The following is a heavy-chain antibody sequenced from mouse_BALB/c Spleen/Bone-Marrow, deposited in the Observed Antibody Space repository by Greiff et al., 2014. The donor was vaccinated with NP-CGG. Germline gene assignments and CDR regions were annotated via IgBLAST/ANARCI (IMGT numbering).Heavy chain of an antibody. Sequence: QVQLQQSGAELARPGASVKVSCRASGYTFTTYTIHWVRQRPGQGLEWIGYINPSSGYTNYNQKFKDKATLTADKSSSTAYTQLSSLTSEDSAVYYCARRDDGYVFFDYWGQGTTLTVSS. D-gene: IGHD2-3*01. V-gene: IGHV1-4*01. CDR3: ARRDDGYVFFDY. CDR1: GYTFTTYT. CDR2: INPSSGYT. J-gene: IGHJ2*01.